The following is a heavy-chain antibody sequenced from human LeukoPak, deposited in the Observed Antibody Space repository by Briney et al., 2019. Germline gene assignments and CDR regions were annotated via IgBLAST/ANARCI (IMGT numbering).Heavy chain of an antibody. CDR1: GFTFRGFL. Sequence: GGSLRLSCAASGFTFRGFLMSWVRQIPGKGLEWVANIKQDGSEKYYADALKGRFTISRDNTKNSLSLQMNSLIVEDTAVYYCARAGSNWNYVYWGQGTLVTVSS. V-gene: IGHV3-7*01. CDR3: ARAGSNWNYVY. J-gene: IGHJ4*02. CDR2: IKQDGSEK. D-gene: IGHD1-7*01.